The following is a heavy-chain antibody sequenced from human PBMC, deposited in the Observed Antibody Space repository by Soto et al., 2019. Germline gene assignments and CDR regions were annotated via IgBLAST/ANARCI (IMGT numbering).Heavy chain of an antibody. V-gene: IGHV4-31*03. CDR1: GGSITSSGYY. CDR3: ARGGGSTKVDY. D-gene: IGHD2-2*01. J-gene: IGHJ4*02. CDR2: TSNSGST. Sequence: QVQLQESGPGLVKPSQTLSLTCTVSGGSITSSGYYWSWIRQHPGEGLEWIGFTSNSGSTSYNPSLKSRVTISVDTYSNQFYLNLKSVTAADTAVYDCARGGGSTKVDYWGQGTLVTVSP.